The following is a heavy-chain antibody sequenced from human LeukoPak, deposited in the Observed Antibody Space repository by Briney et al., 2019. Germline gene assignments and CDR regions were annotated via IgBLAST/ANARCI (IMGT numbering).Heavy chain of an antibody. CDR3: ATDFVQLAGFDY. CDR2: FDPEDGET. CDR1: GYTFTGYY. J-gene: IGHJ4*02. Sequence: GASVKVSCKASGYTFTGYYMHWVRQAPGKGLEWMGGFDPEDGETIYAQKFQGRVTMTEDTSTDTAYMELSSLRSEDTAVYYCATDFVQLAGFDYWGQGTLVTVSS. V-gene: IGHV1-24*01. D-gene: IGHD6-6*01.